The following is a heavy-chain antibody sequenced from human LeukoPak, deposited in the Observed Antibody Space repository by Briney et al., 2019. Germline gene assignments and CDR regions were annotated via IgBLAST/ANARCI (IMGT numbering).Heavy chain of an antibody. D-gene: IGHD3-16*01. J-gene: IGHJ4*02. Sequence: PSETLSLTCTVSGGSISNYYWSWIRQPPGKGLEWIGYISYSGSTNYNPSLMSRVTISVDTSKNQFSLKLSSVTAVDTAVYYCARVGRGDYTWGSYSFDYWGQGTLVTVSS. CDR2: ISYSGST. V-gene: IGHV4-59*01. CDR1: GGSISNYY. CDR3: ARVGRGDYTWGSYSFDY.